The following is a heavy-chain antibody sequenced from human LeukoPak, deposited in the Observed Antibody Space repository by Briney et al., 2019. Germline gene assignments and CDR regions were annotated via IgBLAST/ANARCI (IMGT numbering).Heavy chain of an antibody. J-gene: IGHJ4*02. CDR2: IYYSGST. CDR1: GGSISSRVYY. D-gene: IGHD1-26*01. V-gene: IGHV4-39*07. Sequence: SETLSLTCTVSGGSISSRVYYWGWIRQPPGKGLEWIGSIYYSGSTYYNPSLKSRVTISVDTSKNQFSLKLNSVTAADTAVYYSVRDGGSYNAEFDYWGQGSLVTVSS. CDR3: VRDGGSYNAEFDY.